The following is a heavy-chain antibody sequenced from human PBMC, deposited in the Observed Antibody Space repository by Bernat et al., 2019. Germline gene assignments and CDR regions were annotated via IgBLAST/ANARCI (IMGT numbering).Heavy chain of an antibody. J-gene: IGHJ4*02. V-gene: IGHV3-33*01. Sequence: QVQLVESGGGVVQPGRSLRLSCAASGFTFSSYGMHWVRQAPGKGLEWVAVSWYDGSNKYYADYVKGRFTISRDNSKNTLYLQMNSLRAEDTAVYYCAREGEVAGYFDYWGQGTLVTVSS. CDR3: AREGEVAGYFDY. CDR1: GFTFSSYG. CDR2: SWYDGSNK. D-gene: IGHD6-19*01.